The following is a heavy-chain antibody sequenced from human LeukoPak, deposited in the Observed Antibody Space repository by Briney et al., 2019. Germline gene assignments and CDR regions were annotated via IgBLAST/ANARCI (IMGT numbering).Heavy chain of an antibody. V-gene: IGHV4-30-2*01. CDR1: GGSISSGGYS. CDR3: ARGGYDYVWGSYHAFDI. D-gene: IGHD3-16*02. CDR2: SYHSGST. Sequence: PSETLSLTCAVSGGSISSGGYSWSWIRQPPGKGLEWIGYSYHSGSTYYNPSLKSPVTISVDRSKNQFSLKLSSVTAADTAVYYCARGGYDYVWGSYHAFDIWGQGTMVTVSS. J-gene: IGHJ3*02.